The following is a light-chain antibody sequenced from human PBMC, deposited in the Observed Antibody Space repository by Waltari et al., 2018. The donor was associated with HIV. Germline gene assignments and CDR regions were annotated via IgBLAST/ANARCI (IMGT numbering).Light chain of an antibody. CDR1: SSDIGGHNY. Sequence: QSALSQPASVSGSPGQSISISCTGTSSDIGGHNYVSWYQQYPDQAPKLIIYDVTVRPSGISNRFSGSKSGNTASLTISGLQPEDEADYYCSSYTRTTTLVMFGGGTKLTVL. V-gene: IGLV2-14*03. CDR3: SSYTRTTTLVM. J-gene: IGLJ3*02. CDR2: DVT.